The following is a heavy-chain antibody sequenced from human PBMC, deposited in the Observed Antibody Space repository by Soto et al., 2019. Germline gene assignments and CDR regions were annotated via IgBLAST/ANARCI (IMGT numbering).Heavy chain of an antibody. D-gene: IGHD2-15*01. V-gene: IGHV1-46*01. Sequence: QVQLVQSGAEVKKPGASVKVSCKASGYTFTSYYMHWVRQAPGQGLEWMGIINPSGGSTSYAQKFQGRVTMTRDTSASTGYLGLRSLRSEDPAVYYCARTYCSGGSCYSGGVDYGMDVWGQGTTVTVSS. CDR2: INPSGGST. CDR1: GYTFTSYY. CDR3: ARTYCSGGSCYSGGVDYGMDV. J-gene: IGHJ6*02.